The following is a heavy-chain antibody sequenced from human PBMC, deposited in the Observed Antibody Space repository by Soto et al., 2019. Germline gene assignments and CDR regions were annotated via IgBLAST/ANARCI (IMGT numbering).Heavy chain of an antibody. CDR2: ITASGGTT. J-gene: IGHJ6*02. V-gene: IGHV3-23*04. Sequence: EVQLVESGGGLVQPGGSLRLSCAASGFTFSGSAMGWVRQAPGKGLEWVSSITASGGTTHYADSVKGRFTISRDNSKNTLQLQMSSLRVEDTAVYLCAKFRSSGLYYFHYGMDVWGQGTTVTVS. D-gene: IGHD3-22*01. CDR3: AKFRSSGLYYFHYGMDV. CDR1: GFTFSGSA.